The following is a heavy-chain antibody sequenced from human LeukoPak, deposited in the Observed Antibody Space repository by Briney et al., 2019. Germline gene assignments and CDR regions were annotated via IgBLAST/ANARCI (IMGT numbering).Heavy chain of an antibody. CDR2: IKQDGSEK. CDR3: AREDGGYSSGWCRGYYYYMDV. D-gene: IGHD6-19*01. CDR1: GFTFSSYW. J-gene: IGHJ6*03. V-gene: IGHV3-7*01. Sequence: GGSLRLSCAASGFTFSSYWMSWVRQAPGKGLEWVANIKQDGSEKYYVDSVKGRFTISRDNAKNSLYLQMNSLRAEDTAVYYCAREDGGYSSGWCRGYYYYMDVWGKGTTVTISS.